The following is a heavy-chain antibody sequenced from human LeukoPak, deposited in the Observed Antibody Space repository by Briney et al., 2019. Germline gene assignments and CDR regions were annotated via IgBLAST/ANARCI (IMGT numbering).Heavy chain of an antibody. CDR1: GFTFSSYS. CDR3: ARDIYGSGPPVGDAIDY. CDR2: ISSSGITI. V-gene: IGHV3-48*04. J-gene: IGHJ4*02. D-gene: IGHD3-10*01. Sequence: GGSLRLSCAASGFTFSSYSMNWVRQAPGKWLEWVSYISSSGITIYYADSVKGRFTISRDNAKNSLYLQVNSLRAEDTAVYYCARDIYGSGPPVGDAIDYWGQGTLVTVSS.